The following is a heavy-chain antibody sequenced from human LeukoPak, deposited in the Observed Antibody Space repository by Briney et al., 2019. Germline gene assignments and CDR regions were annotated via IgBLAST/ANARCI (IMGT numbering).Heavy chain of an antibody. CDR3: TNGLHGGQLLVPFDS. V-gene: IGHV3-23*01. D-gene: IGHD6-13*01. J-gene: IGHJ4*02. Sequence: GGSLRLSCAASGFTFSIFAMNWVRQAPGKGLEWVSGISGSGDTTDYADSVKGRFTISRDNSRNTLYLQMNSLRAEDTALYYCTNGLHGGQLLVPFDSWGQGTLVTVSS. CDR1: GFTFSIFA. CDR2: ISGSGDTT.